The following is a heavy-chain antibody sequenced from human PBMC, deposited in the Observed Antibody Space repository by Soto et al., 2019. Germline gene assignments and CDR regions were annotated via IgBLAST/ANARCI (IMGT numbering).Heavy chain of an antibody. CDR3: ARDQRTDSSGYSLDY. CDR2: ISSSSSYI. J-gene: IGHJ4*02. CDR1: GFTFSSYS. V-gene: IGHV3-21*01. Sequence: PGGSLRLSCVGSGFTFSSYSMNWVRQAPGKGLEWVSSISSSSSYIYYADSVKGRFTISRDNAKNSLYLQMNSLRAEDTAVYYCARDQRTDSSGYSLDYWGQGTLVTVSS. D-gene: IGHD3-22*01.